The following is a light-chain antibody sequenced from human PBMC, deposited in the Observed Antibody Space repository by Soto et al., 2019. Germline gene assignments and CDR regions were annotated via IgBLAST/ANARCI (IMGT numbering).Light chain of an antibody. V-gene: IGKV1-33*01. CDR3: QQYGNLPYP. CDR2: DIS. Sequence: DIQMTQSGSSLSASVGDRVTITFQASQVISNYLNWYQQKPGKAPKLLIYDISTLEIGVPSRFSGSGSGTDFTFTITGLQPEDIATYYCQQYGNLPYPFAQGSKVDI. J-gene: IGKJ2*01. CDR1: QVISNY.